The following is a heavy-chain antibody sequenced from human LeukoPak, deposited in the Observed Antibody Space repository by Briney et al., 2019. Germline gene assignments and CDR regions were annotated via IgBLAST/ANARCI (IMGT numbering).Heavy chain of an antibody. CDR3: ARDRRWEPFDY. CDR1: GGSISSYY. D-gene: IGHD1-26*01. V-gene: IGHV4-59*01. CDR2: IYYSGST. J-gene: IGHJ4*02. Sequence: SETLSLTCTVSGGSISSYYWSWIRQPPGKGLERIGYIYYSGSTNYNPSLKSRVTISVDTSKNQFSLKLSSVTAADTAVYYCARDRRWEPFDYWGQGTLVTVSS.